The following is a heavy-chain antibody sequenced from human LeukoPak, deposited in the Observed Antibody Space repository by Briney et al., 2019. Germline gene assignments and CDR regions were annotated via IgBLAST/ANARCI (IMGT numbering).Heavy chain of an antibody. CDR3: VKVKGIVVAGTGFDY. D-gene: IGHD6-19*01. CDR2: ISSNGDSA. V-gene: IGHV3-64D*06. Sequence: PGGSLRLSCSASGSTFSSYVMHWVRPAPGKGLEYVSAISSNGDSAYYADSVKGRFTISRDNSKNTLYLQMSSLRTEDTAVYYCVKVKGIVVAGTGFDYWGQGTLVTVSS. J-gene: IGHJ4*02. CDR1: GSTFSSYV.